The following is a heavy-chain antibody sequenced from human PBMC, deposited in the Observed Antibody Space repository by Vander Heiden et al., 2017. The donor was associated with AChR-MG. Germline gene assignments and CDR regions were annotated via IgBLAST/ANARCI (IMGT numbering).Heavy chain of an antibody. CDR1: GFPFSSHS. CDR2: ISSSSSYI. D-gene: IGHD3-3*01. Sequence: EVQLVESGGGLVKPEGSLRLSCAPSGFPFSSHSMNWARPAPGKGLEWVSSISSSSSYIYYADSVKGRFTISRDNAKNSLYLQMNSLRAEDTAVYYCARDPNPSYYDFWSGYLGSFGYYGMDVWGQGTTVTVSS. V-gene: IGHV3-21*01. J-gene: IGHJ6*02. CDR3: ARDPNPSYYDFWSGYLGSFGYYGMDV.